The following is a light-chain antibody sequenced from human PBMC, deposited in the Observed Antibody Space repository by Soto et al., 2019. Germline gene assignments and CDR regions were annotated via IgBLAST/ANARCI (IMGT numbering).Light chain of an antibody. CDR1: QSVSSSY. J-gene: IGKJ1*01. Sequence: EIVSTQSPGSLSLSRGERATLSCRGSQSVSSSYLAWYQQKPGQAPRLLIYGASSRATGIPDRFSGSGSGTDFTLTISRLEPEDFAVYYCQQYGSSPRTFGQGTKVDI. V-gene: IGKV3-20*01. CDR2: GAS. CDR3: QQYGSSPRT.